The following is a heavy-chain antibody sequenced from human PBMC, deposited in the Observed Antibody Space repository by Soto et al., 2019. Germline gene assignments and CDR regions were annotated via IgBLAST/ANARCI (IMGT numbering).Heavy chain of an antibody. J-gene: IGHJ6*02. D-gene: IGHD2-21*01. V-gene: IGHV4-61*01. Sequence: QVQLQESGPGLVKPSETLSLTCTVSGGSVNSDSYYWTWIRQPPGKRLEWIGSLYYSGSTNYNPPLKGRGTLSGDTAKNPFSLKGSSGTLAGPGGEFWARETPEVNSSGGLGLRGQGTTVTVSS. CDR2: LYYSGST. CDR3: ARETPEVNSSGGLGL. CDR1: GGSVNSDSYY.